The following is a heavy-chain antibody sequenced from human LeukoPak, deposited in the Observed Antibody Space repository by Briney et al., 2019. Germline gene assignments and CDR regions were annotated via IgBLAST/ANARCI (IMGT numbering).Heavy chain of an antibody. J-gene: IGHJ5*02. V-gene: IGHV3-49*04. CDR3: TRGVRGESWFDP. Sequence: GGSLRLSCAGSGFAFGEYAMTWVRQAPGKGLEWIGFSRGTAYGGTTEYAASRRGRFTISRDDSKSIAYLQMNSLTTEDTAVYYCTRGVRGESWFDPWGQGTLVTVSS. CDR2: SRGTAYGGTT. CDR1: GFAFGEYA.